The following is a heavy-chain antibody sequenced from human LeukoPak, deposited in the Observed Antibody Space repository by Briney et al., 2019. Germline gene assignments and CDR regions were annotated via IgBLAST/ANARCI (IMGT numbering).Heavy chain of an antibody. Sequence: PSETLSLTCTVSGGSISSYYWSWIRQPPGKGLEWIGYIYYSGSTNYNPSLKSRVTISVDTSKNQFSLKLSSVTAADTAVYYCARRGRRRGGDYLFDYWGQGTLVTVSS. CDR2: IYYSGST. J-gene: IGHJ4*02. CDR3: ARRGRRRGGDYLFDY. V-gene: IGHV4-59*08. CDR1: GGSISSYY. D-gene: IGHD4-17*01.